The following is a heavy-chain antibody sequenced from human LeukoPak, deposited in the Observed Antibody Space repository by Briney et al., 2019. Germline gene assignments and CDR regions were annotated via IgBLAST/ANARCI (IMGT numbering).Heavy chain of an antibody. CDR3: ARDGYSTGWYNFDY. J-gene: IGHJ4*02. Sequence: PGGSLRLSCAASGFTVSSNYMSWVRQAPGKGLEWVSVIYGDDNTYYADSAKGRFTISRDDSKNTLYLHMNSLRAEGTAVYYCARDGYSTGWYNFDYWGQGTLVTVSS. CDR2: IYGDDNT. CDR1: GFTVSSNY. D-gene: IGHD6-19*01. V-gene: IGHV3-53*01.